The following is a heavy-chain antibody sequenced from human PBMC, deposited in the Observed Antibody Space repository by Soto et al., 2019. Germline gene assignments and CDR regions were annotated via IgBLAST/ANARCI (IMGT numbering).Heavy chain of an antibody. CDR3: LRSLYGNDDHMGEG. J-gene: IGHJ4*02. CDR2: IDWDDDK. V-gene: IGHV2-70*04. Sequence: SLPTLVNPTQTLTLTCTFSGFSLSTTGVRVYWIRQPVGKALEWLARIDWDDDKFYSTSLKTRLSISTDTSKNQVLLTLANVEPLDTATYYFLRSLYGNDDHMGEGWGRGTLVTGSS. CDR1: GFSLSTTGVR. D-gene: IGHD5-12*01.